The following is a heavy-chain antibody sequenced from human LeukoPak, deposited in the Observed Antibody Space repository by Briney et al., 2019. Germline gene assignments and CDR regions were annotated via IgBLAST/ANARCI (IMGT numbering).Heavy chain of an antibody. Sequence: ASVKVSCKASGYTFTSYYMHWVRQAPGQGLEWMGIINPSGGSTSYAQKFQGRVTMTRDTSTSTVYMELSSLSSEDTAVYYCARDRAGSPHYYYYGMDVWGQGTTVTVSS. D-gene: IGHD2-15*01. J-gene: IGHJ6*02. CDR2: INPSGGST. CDR1: GYTFTSYY. V-gene: IGHV1-46*01. CDR3: ARDRAGSPHYYYYGMDV.